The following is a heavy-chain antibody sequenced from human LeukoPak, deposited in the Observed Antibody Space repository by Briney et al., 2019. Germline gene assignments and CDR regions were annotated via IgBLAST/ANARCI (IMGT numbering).Heavy chain of an antibody. V-gene: IGHV3-48*03. Sequence: GGSLRLSCAASGFTFSSYGMNWVRQAPGKGLEWVSYISSSGSTIYYADSVMGRFTIAIDNAKNSLYLQMNSLRAEDTAVYYCARDADRRYSGSYDWFDPWGQGTLVTVSS. CDR3: ARDADRRYSGSYDWFDP. CDR2: ISSSGSTI. J-gene: IGHJ5*02. D-gene: IGHD1-26*01. CDR1: GFTFSSYG.